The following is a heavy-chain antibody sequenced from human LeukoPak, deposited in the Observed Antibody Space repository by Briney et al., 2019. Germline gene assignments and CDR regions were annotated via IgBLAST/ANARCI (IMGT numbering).Heavy chain of an antibody. V-gene: IGHV3-30*01. CDR2: ISSDGSNE. J-gene: IGHJ4*02. Sequence: PGGSLRLSCAASGFAFSTYSMHWVRQAPGKSLEWLALISSDGSNENFADSVKGRFTISRDNSKNTLYLQMNSLRSEDTAIYYCAGDPNRSYFDHWGQGTLVTVSS. D-gene: IGHD1-14*01. CDR3: AGDPNRSYFDH. CDR1: GFAFSTYS.